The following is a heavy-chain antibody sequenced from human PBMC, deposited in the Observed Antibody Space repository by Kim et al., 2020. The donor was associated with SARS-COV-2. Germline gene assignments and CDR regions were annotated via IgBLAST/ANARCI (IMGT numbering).Heavy chain of an antibody. J-gene: IGHJ5*02. CDR2: IYYTEST. CDR3: ARHRWGAGGSDSFDP. V-gene: IGHV4-39*01. D-gene: IGHD7-27*01. Sequence: SETLSLTCTVSGGSISSSDYYWDWIRQPPGKGLEWIGSIYYTESTYYNPSLESRVTMSIDTSKNQFSLNLSSVTAADTALYYCARHRWGAGGSDSFDPLG. CDR1: GGSISSSDYY.